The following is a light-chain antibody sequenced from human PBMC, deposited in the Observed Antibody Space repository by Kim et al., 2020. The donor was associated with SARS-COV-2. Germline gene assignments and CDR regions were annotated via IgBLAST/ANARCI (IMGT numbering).Light chain of an antibody. Sequence: EIVLTQSPSTLSLSAGGRATLSCRASQSVNSYLAWYQQKPGQVPRLLIYAASTRQTGIPSRFSGSGSGTDFTLTISSLEPEDVAVYYCQQRSSWPLTFGGGTKVDIK. V-gene: IGKV3-11*01. J-gene: IGKJ4*01. CDR1: QSVNSY. CDR2: AAS. CDR3: QQRSSWPLT.